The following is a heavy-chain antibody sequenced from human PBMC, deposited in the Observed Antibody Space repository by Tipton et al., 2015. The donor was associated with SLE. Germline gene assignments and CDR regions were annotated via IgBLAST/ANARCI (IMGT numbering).Heavy chain of an antibody. CDR1: GGSISSSSSY. D-gene: IGHD6-13*01. V-gene: IGHV4-39*01. Sequence: TLSLTCTVSGGSISSSSSYWGWIRQPPGRGLEYIGSVYDSGSTYYNPSLESRVTISVDTSKNQFSLKLKSVTAADTAVYYCARRPSYGSSWFTGGWFDPWGQGTLVTVYS. J-gene: IGHJ5*02. CDR2: VYDSGST. CDR3: ARRPSYGSSWFTGGWFDP.